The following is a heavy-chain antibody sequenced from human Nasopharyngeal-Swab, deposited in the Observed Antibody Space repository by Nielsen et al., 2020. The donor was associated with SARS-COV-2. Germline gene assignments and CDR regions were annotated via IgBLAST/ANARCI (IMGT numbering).Heavy chain of an antibody. CDR3: ARGYGSGSYYAYYYYGMDV. CDR1: SYTFTSYG. Sequence: ASVKVSCKASSYTFTSYGISWVRQAPGQGLEWMGWISAYNGNTNYAQKLQGRVTMTTDTSTSTAYMELRSLGSDDTAVYYCARGYGSGSYYAYYYYGMDVWGQGTTVTVSS. D-gene: IGHD3-10*01. V-gene: IGHV1-18*01. J-gene: IGHJ6*02. CDR2: ISAYNGNT.